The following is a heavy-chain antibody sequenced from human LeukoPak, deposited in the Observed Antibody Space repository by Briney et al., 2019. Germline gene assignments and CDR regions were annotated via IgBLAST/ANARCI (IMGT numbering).Heavy chain of an antibody. CDR2: ISYDGSNK. V-gene: IGHV3-30-3*01. D-gene: IGHD6-13*01. CDR3: AKDRGGQQLAPIDY. Sequence: GRSLRLSCAASGFTFSSYAMHWVRQAPGKGLEWVAVISYDGSNKYYADSVKGRFTISRDNSKNTLYLQMNSLRAEDTAVYYCAKDRGGQQLAPIDYWGQGTLVTVSS. CDR1: GFTFSSYA. J-gene: IGHJ4*02.